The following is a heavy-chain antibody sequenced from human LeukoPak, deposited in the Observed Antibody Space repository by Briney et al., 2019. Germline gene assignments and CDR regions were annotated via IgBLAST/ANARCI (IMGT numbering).Heavy chain of an antibody. D-gene: IGHD3-10*01. CDR2: IYHSGST. CDR3: ARDLEWFGLGTPTHNWFDP. V-gene: IGHV4-4*02. Sequence: SGTLSLTCAVSGGSISSSNWWSWVRQPPGKGLEWIGEIYHSGSTNYNPSLKSRVTISVDKSKNQFSLKLSSVTAADTAVYYCARDLEWFGLGTPTHNWFDPWGQGTLVTVSS. J-gene: IGHJ5*02. CDR1: GGSISSSNW.